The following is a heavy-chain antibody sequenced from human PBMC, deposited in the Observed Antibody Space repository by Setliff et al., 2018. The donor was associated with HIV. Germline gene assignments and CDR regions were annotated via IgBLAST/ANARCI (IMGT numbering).Heavy chain of an antibody. CDR2: VYASGDT. D-gene: IGHD3-3*01. CDR3: ARHSDFWSEDAFDI. CDR1: GDSISRGAYY. J-gene: IGHJ3*02. V-gene: IGHV4-61*02. Sequence: SETLSLTCTVSGDSISRGAYYWSWIRQPAGKGPEWIGRVYASGDTNYNPSLRSRVIVSVDTSKNQFSLRLSSVTAADTAVYYCARHSDFWSEDAFDIWAQGTVVTVSS.